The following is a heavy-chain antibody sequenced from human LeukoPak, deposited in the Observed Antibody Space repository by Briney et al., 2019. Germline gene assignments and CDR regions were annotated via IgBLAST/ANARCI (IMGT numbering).Heavy chain of an antibody. D-gene: IGHD3-3*01. CDR3: ARQNYDFWSGYIVY. CDR1: GFTFSSYW. CDR2: IKQDGSEK. J-gene: IGHJ4*02. Sequence: PGGSLRLSCAASGFTFSSYWMSWVRQAPGKGLEWVANIKQDGSEKYYVDSVKGRFTISRDNAKNSLYLQMSSLRAEDTAVYYCARQNYDFWSGYIVYWGQGTLVTVSS. V-gene: IGHV3-7*01.